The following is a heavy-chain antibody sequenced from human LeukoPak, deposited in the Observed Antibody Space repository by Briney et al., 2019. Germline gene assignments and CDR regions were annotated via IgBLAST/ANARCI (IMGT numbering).Heavy chain of an antibody. CDR3: ARDRESSSWYRFDY. V-gene: IGHV3-7*01. Sequence: GGSLRLSCAASGFTFSSYWMSWVRQAPGKGLEWVANIKQDGSEKYYVDSVKGRFTISRDNAKNSLYLQMNSLRAEDTAVYYCARDRESSSWYRFDYWGQGTLVTVSS. D-gene: IGHD6-13*01. J-gene: IGHJ4*02. CDR1: GFTFSSYW. CDR2: IKQDGSEK.